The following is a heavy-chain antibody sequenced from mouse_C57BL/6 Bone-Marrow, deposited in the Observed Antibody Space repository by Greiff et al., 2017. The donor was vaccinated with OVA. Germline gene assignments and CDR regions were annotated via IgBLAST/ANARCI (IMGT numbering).Heavy chain of an antibody. Sequence: EVHLVESGGDLVKPGGSLKLSCAASGFTFSSYGMSWVRQTPDKRLEWVATISSGGSYTYYPDSVKGRFTISRDNAKNTLYLQMSSLKSEDTAMYYCARLVYGYDVNYFDYWGQGTTLTVSS. V-gene: IGHV5-6*01. CDR3: ARLVYGYDVNYFDY. D-gene: IGHD2-2*01. CDR2: ISSGGSYT. CDR1: GFTFSSYG. J-gene: IGHJ2*01.